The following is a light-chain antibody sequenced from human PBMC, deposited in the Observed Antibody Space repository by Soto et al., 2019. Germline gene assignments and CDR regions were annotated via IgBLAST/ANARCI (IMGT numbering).Light chain of an antibody. CDR3: NSYTSTFIYV. Sequence: QSALTQPASVSGSPGESITISCTGTSSDVGDYNCVSWYQQHPGKAPKLIIYNVTNRPSEISHRFSGSKSGNTASLTISGLQAEDEADYYCNSYTSTFIYVFGTGTKVTVL. V-gene: IGLV2-14*03. J-gene: IGLJ1*01. CDR1: SSDVGDYNC. CDR2: NVT.